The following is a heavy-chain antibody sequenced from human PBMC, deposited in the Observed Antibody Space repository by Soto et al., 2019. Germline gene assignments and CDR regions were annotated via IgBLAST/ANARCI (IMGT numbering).Heavy chain of an antibody. J-gene: IGHJ5*02. CDR1: GYTLTTSS. D-gene: IGHD2-2*01. Sequence: ASVKVSCKASGYTLTTSSVRWVRQAPGQGLEWMGSISANSGSTNYAQKFQGRVTMTTDTSTSTAYMELRSLRSDDTAMYYCARGVGYCSTTTGFDGDLFYLWGQGTLVTVSS. CDR2: ISANSGST. V-gene: IGHV1-18*01. CDR3: ARGVGYCSTTTGFDGDLFYL.